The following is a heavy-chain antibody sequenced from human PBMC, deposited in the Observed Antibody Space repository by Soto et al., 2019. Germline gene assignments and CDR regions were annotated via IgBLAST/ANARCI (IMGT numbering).Heavy chain of an antibody. D-gene: IGHD2-15*01. CDR2: IIPIFGTA. V-gene: IGHV1-69*13. CDR1: GGTFSSYA. Sequence: SVKVSCKASGGTFSSYAISWVRQAPGQGLEWMGGIIPIFGTANYAQKFQGRVTITADESTSTAYMELSSLRSEDTAVYYCARDPRVMVVAATTENYYYYYGMDVWGQGTMVTVSS. CDR3: ARDPRVMVVAATTENYYYYYGMDV. J-gene: IGHJ6*02.